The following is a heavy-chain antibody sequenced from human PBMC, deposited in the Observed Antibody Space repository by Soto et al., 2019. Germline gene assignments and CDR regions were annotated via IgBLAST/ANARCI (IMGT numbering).Heavy chain of an antibody. J-gene: IGHJ4*02. CDR3: ARSPDY. CDR2: IYYSGST. CDR1: GGSISSGGYY. Sequence: QVQLQESGPGLVKPSQTLSLTCTVSGGSISSGGYYWSWIRQHPGKGLGWIGCIYYSGSTYYNPSLXSXITTSVDTSQNQFSLRPSSVTAADTAVYYCARSPDYWGQGTLVTVSS. V-gene: IGHV4-31*03.